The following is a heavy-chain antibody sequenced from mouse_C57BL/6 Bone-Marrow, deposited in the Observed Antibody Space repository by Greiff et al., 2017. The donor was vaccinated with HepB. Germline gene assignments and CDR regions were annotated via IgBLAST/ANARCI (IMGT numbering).Heavy chain of an antibody. CDR1: GYTFTNYW. J-gene: IGHJ1*03. CDR3: ARSKGYGSFYWYFDV. V-gene: IGHV1-63*01. Sequence: QVQLKQSGAELVRPGTSVKMSCKASGYTFTNYWIGWAKQRPGHGLEWIGDIYPGGGYTNYNEKFKGKATLTADKSSSTAYMQFSSLTSEDSAIYYCARSKGYGSFYWYFDVWGTGTTVTVSS. CDR2: IYPGGGYT. D-gene: IGHD2-2*01.